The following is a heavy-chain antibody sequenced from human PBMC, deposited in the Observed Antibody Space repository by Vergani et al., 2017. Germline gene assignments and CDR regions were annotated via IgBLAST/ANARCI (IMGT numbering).Heavy chain of an antibody. CDR1: GFTFDDYA. Sequence: EVQLVESGGGLVQPGRSLRLSCAASGFTFDDYAMHWVRQAPGKGLEWVSGISWNSGSIGYADSVKGRFTISRDNAKNSLYLQMDSLRAEDTAVYYCARGGWDFXSGSLRHGRTPKNYYYYYMDVWGKGTTVTVSS. V-gene: IGHV3-9*01. J-gene: IGHJ6*03. D-gene: IGHD3-3*01. CDR3: ARGGWDFXSGSLRHGRTPKNYYYYYMDV. CDR2: ISWNSGSI.